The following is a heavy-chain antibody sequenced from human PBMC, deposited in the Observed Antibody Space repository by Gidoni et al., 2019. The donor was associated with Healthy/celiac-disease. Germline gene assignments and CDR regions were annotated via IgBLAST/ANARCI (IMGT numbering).Heavy chain of an antibody. CDR3: ARGPPSIAAAPTG. Sequence: QMQLVQSGAEVKKPGSSVKVSCRASGATFSSYAIIWVRQAPGQGLEWMGGIIPIFGTANYAQKFQGRVTITADESTSTAYMELSSLRSEDTAVYYCARGPPSIAAAPTGWGQGTLVTVSS. CDR1: GATFSSYA. V-gene: IGHV1-69*01. J-gene: IGHJ4*02. D-gene: IGHD6-13*01. CDR2: IIPIFGTA.